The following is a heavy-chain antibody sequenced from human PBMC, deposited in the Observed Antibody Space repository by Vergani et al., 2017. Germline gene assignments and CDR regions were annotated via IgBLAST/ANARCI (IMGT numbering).Heavy chain of an antibody. V-gene: IGHV4-61*02. Sequence: QVQLQESGPGLVKPSQTLSLTCTVSGGSISSGSYYWSWIRQPAGKGLEWIGRIYTSGSTNYNPALKSRVTISVDTSKNQFSLMLSSVTAADTAVYYCARDGPSYCSGGSCYSGYFDYWGQGTLVTVSS. CDR3: ARDGPSYCSGGSCYSGYFDY. D-gene: IGHD2-15*01. CDR1: GGSISSGSYY. J-gene: IGHJ4*02. CDR2: IYTSGST.